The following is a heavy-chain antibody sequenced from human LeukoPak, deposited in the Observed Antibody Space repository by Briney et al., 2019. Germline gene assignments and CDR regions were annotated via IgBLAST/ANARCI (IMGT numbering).Heavy chain of an antibody. Sequence: GGSLRLSCAASGLTVSSSYMSWVRQAPGKGLEWVSSITSSSDYMYYADSVKGRFTISRDNAKNSLYLQMNSLRAEDTAVYYCARDWGYCSSTSCFYYGMDVWGQGTTVTVSS. J-gene: IGHJ6*02. CDR2: ITSSSDYM. CDR3: ARDWGYCSSTSCFYYGMDV. D-gene: IGHD2-2*01. CDR1: GLTVSSSY. V-gene: IGHV3-21*01.